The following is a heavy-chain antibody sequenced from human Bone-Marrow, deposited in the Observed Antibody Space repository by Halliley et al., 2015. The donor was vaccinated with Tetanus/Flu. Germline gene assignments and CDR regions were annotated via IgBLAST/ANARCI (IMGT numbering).Heavy chain of an antibody. Sequence: TLSLTCTVSGDSVSSSSYYWSWIRQPPGKGLEWIGYVYNSGRTNNNPSPKSRVTISVDTSKHQFSLKLSSVTAADTAVYYCARVSLGYCTSGSCYSPYFDYWGQGTLVTVAS. V-gene: IGHV4-61*01. CDR3: ARVSLGYCTSGSCYSPYFDY. CDR2: VYNSGRT. D-gene: IGHD2-2*02. J-gene: IGHJ4*02. CDR1: GDSVSSSSYY.